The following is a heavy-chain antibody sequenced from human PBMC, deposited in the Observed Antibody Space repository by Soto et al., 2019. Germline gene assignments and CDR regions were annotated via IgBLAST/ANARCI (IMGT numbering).Heavy chain of an antibody. D-gene: IGHD3-9*01. CDR3: ARTQIHYDILTGYYSDDAFDI. CDR1: GYTFTSYG. Sequence: GASVKVSCKASGYTFTSYGISWVRQAPGQGLEWMGWISAYNGNTNYAQKLQGRVTTTTDTSTSTAYMELRSLRSDDTAVYYCARTQIHYDILTGYYSDDAFDIWGQGTMVTVSS. CDR2: ISAYNGNT. V-gene: IGHV1-18*01. J-gene: IGHJ3*02.